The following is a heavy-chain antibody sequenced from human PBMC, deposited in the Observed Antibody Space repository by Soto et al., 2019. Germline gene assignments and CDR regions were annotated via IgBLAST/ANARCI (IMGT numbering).Heavy chain of an antibody. CDR3: ARYCSGGSCYEGRSSLFDY. V-gene: IGHV4-34*01. D-gene: IGHD2-15*01. CDR2: INHSGST. Sequence: PSETLSLTCAVYGGSFSAYYWSWIRQPPGKGLEWIGEINHSGSTNYNPSLKSRVTISVDTSRNQFSLKLSSVTAADTAVYYFARYCSGGSCYEGRSSLFDYWGQGTLVTVSS. J-gene: IGHJ4*02. CDR1: GGSFSAYY.